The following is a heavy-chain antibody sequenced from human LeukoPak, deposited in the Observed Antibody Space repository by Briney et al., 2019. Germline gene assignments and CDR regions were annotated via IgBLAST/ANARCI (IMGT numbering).Heavy chain of an antibody. CDR2: IGTAGDA. CDR3: ARGRGYSYDL. V-gene: IGHV3-13*01. J-gene: IGHJ5*02. CDR1: GFKFADYA. Sequence: GGSLRLSCAASGFKFADYAMHWVRQIPGGGLEWVSAIGTAGDAYYPGSVRGRFTISRENAKDSLYLQMNALTAGDTAVYYCARGRGYSYDLWGQGTLVTVSS. D-gene: IGHD5-18*01.